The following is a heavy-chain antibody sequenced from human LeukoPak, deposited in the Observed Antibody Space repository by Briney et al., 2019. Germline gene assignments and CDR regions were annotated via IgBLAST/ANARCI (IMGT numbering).Heavy chain of an antibody. V-gene: IGHV4-39*07. J-gene: IGHJ4*02. Sequence: PSETLSLTCTVSGGSISSSSYYWGWIRQPPGKGLAWIGSIYYSGSTYYNPSLKSRVTISVDTSKNQFSLKLSSVTAADTAVYYCAREVAGTPFWGQGTLVTVSS. CDR3: AREVAGTPF. CDR2: IYYSGST. CDR1: GGSISSSSYY. D-gene: IGHD1-14*01.